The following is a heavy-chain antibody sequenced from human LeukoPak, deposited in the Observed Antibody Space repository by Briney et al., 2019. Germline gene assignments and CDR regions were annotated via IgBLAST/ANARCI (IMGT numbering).Heavy chain of an antibody. CDR1: GGSISSYF. CDR2: VSTTGSS. Sequence: PSETLSLTCGVSGGSISSYFWSWIRQPAGKGLEWLGRVSTTGSSAYDPSLKGRPTLSVDMSKNQFSLTLRSVTAADTAVYYCARIDTIGNTQYYYYGVEVWGQGTAVTVSS. D-gene: IGHD2-2*01. V-gene: IGHV4-4*07. J-gene: IGHJ6*02. CDR3: ARIDTIGNTQYYYYGVEV.